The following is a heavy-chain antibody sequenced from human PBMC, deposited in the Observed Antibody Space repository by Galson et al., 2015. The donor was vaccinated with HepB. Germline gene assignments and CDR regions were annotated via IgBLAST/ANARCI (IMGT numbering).Heavy chain of an antibody. V-gene: IGHV4-34*01. J-gene: IGHJ3*01. CDR3: ARADRVETTGDAFDV. CDR2: IGKIDHSGST. D-gene: IGHD1-26*01. Sequence: SETLSLTCAVYGSSFTDFTWTWIRQPPGKGLEWIGEIGKIDHSGSTNYNPSLKSRVTISVDTSKDQFSLKLRSVTAADTAMYFCARADRVETTGDAFDVWGQGTMVTVSS. CDR1: GSSFTDFT.